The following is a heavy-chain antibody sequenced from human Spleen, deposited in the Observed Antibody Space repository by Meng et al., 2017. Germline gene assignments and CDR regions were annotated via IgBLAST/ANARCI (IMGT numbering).Heavy chain of an antibody. V-gene: IGHV1-2*06. CDR3: ARDEDISAAGKLFGDY. Sequence: VQLVQSWAGVRKPWASVKVSCRPSGYNFPDYWLHWGRRAPGQGLEWMGRIDPKRGDTHYAQRFQGRVTMTGDTSISTAYMELSGLRSDDTAMYYCARDEDISAAGKLFGDYWGQGTLVTVSS. CDR2: IDPKRGDT. CDR1: GYNFPDYW. J-gene: IGHJ4*02. D-gene: IGHD6-13*01.